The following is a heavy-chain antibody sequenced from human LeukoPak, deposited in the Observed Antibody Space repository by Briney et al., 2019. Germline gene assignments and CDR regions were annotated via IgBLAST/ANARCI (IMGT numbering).Heavy chain of an antibody. J-gene: IGHJ4*02. CDR1: GYTFTSYA. Sequence: SCKASGYTFTSYAMSWVRQAPGKGLEWVSAISGSGGSTYYADSVKGRFTISRDNSKNTLYLQMNSLRAEDTAVYYCAKTDGGYYDSSGSRPFDYWGQGTLVTVSS. CDR3: AKTDGGYYDSSGSRPFDY. CDR2: ISGSGGST. V-gene: IGHV3-23*01. D-gene: IGHD3-22*01.